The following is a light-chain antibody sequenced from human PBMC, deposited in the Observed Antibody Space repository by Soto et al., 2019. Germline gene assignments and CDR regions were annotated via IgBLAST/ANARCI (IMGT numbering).Light chain of an antibody. CDR3: LQYYSSPPWT. Sequence: DIVMTQSPDSLAVSLGERATINCRSSQSVFFSPTNRNNLAWYQQKPGQPPRLLIYWASTRQSGVPDRFSGSGSATDFTLTISSLQAEDVAVYYCLQYYSSPPWTFGQGTKVEIK. CDR1: QSVFFSPTNRNN. J-gene: IGKJ1*01. CDR2: WAS. V-gene: IGKV4-1*01.